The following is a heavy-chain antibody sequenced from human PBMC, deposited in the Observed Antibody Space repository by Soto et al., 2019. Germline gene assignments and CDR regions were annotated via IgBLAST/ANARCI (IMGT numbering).Heavy chain of an antibody. V-gene: IGHV3-23*01. D-gene: IGHD4-17*01. CDR3: TKDSVAYGDTDYNCFDS. J-gene: IGHJ5*02. CDR2: ISGSGGST. Sequence: GGSLRLSCAASGFTFSSYAMSWVRQAPGKGLEWVSAISGSGGSTYYADSVKGRFTISRDNSKNTLYLQMNSLRAEDTAVYYCTKDSVAYGDTDYNCFDSGAQEPLVTV. CDR1: GFTFSSYA.